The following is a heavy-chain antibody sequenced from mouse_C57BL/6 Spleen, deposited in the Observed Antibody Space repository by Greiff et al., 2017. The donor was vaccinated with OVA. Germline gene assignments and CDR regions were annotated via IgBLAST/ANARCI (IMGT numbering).Heavy chain of an antibody. CDR2: INPNNGGT. CDR3: ARSNWAYWYFDV. Sequence: LVESGASVKMSCKASGYTFTDYNMPWVKQSHGKSLEWIGYINPNNGGTSYNQKFKGKATLTVNKSSSTAYMELRSLTSEESAVYYCARSNWAYWYFDVWGTGTTVTVSS. V-gene: IGHV1-22*01. CDR1: GYTFTDYN. J-gene: IGHJ1*03. D-gene: IGHD4-1*01.